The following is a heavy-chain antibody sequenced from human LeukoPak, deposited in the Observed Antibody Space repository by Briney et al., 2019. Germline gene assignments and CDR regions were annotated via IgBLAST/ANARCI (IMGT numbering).Heavy chain of an antibody. V-gene: IGHV4-34*01. J-gene: IGHJ4*02. CDR2: INHSGST. CDR1: GGSFSGYY. CDR3: ARDRSGSYFDY. D-gene: IGHD3-22*01. Sequence: SETLSLTCAVYGGSFSGYYWSWIRQPPGQGLEWIGEINHSGSTNYNPSLKSRVTISVDTSKNQFSLKLSSVTAADTAVYYCARDRSGSYFDYWGQGTLVTVSS.